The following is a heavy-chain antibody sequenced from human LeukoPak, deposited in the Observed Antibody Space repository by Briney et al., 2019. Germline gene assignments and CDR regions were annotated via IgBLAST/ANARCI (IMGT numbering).Heavy chain of an antibody. CDR2: INHSGRT. CDR1: GGSFSGYY. D-gene: IGHD3-10*01. V-gene: IGHV4-34*01. CDR3: ARTPRYYGSGSPWDWFDP. Sequence: SETLSLTCAVYGGSFSGYYWSWIRQPPGKGLEWIGEINHSGRTNYNPSLKSRVTISVDTSKNQFSLKLSSVTAADTAVYYCARTPRYYGSGSPWDWFDPWGQGTLVTVSS. J-gene: IGHJ5*02.